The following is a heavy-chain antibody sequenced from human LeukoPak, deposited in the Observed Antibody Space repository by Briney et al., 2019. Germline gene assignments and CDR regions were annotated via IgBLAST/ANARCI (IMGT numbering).Heavy chain of an antibody. V-gene: IGHV4-38-2*02. CDR2: IFQSGTT. J-gene: IGHJ4*02. CDR3: ARVEVAVADY. Sequence: SETLSLTCTVSNYSISSDYYWGWIRQPPGKGLEWIGSIFQSGTTYYNPSLKSRVTISVDTSKNQFSLKLSSATAADTAVYYCARVEVAVADYWGQGTLVTVSS. D-gene: IGHD6-19*01. CDR1: NYSISSDYY.